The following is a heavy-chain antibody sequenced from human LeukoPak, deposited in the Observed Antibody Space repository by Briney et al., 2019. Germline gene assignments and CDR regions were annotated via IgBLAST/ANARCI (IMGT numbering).Heavy chain of an antibody. D-gene: IGHD2-2*01. CDR2: IDWNSSNM. CDR3: AKDRSSTLDDAFDF. J-gene: IGHJ3*01. Sequence: GGPLRLSCAASGFTFGDYAMHWVRQTPGKGLEWVSGIDWNSSNMVYADSVKGRFTISRDNAKNSLYLQMSSLSAEDMALYYCAKDRSSTLDDAFDFWGQGTMVTVSS. CDR1: GFTFGDYA. V-gene: IGHV3-9*03.